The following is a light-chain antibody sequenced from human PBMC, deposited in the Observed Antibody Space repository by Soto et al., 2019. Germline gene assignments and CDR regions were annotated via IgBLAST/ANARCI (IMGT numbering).Light chain of an antibody. V-gene: IGLV1-40*01. CDR1: SSNIGAGYD. CDR3: QSYDSSLIGWV. J-gene: IGLJ3*02. CDR2: GNS. Sequence: QSVLTQPPSVSGAPGQRVTISCTGSSSNIGAGYDVHWYQQLPGTAPKLLIYGNSNRPSGVPDRFSGSKSGTSASLAITGLHAEDEADYYCQSYDSSLIGWVFGGGTKVTVL.